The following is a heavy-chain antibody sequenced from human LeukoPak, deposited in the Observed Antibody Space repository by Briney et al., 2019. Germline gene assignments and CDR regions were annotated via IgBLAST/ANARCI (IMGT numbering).Heavy chain of an antibody. CDR3: AKDTTMIVTNNWFDH. V-gene: IGHV3-23*01. Sequence: ISGSGGSTYYAHSVKGRFTISRDNSKNTLYLQMNSLRAEDTAVYYCAKDTTMIVTNNWFDHWGQGTLVTVSS. J-gene: IGHJ5*02. D-gene: IGHD3-22*01. CDR2: ISGSGGST.